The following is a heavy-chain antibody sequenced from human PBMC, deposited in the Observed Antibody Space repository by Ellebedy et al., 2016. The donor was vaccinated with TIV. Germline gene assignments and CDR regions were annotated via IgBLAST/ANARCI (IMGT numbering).Heavy chain of an antibody. V-gene: IGHV3-23*01. J-gene: IGHJ2*01. CDR1: GFTFNSFG. CDR3: ARKVPAPTTVPPNWYFDL. CDR2: ISGSGGST. D-gene: IGHD4-17*01. Sequence: PGGSLRLSCAASGFTFNSFGMSWVRQAPGKGLEWVSAISGSGGSTFYADSVKGRFTISRDNSKNTLYLQMNSLRAEATAVYYCARKVPAPTTVPPNWYFDLWGRGTLVTVSS.